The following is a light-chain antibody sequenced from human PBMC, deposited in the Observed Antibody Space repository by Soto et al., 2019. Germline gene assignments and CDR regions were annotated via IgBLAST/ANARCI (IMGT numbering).Light chain of an antibody. CDR1: QSISYW. Sequence: DIQMTQSPSTLSASGGDRVTITCRARQSISYWVAWYQQKPGKAPKLLIYDASSLESGVPSRFSGSGSGTEFTLTSSGLQPDDVATDYCQQYNNYPCTFGQGTKVEI. CDR3: QQYNNYPCT. CDR2: DAS. J-gene: IGKJ1*01. V-gene: IGKV1-5*01.